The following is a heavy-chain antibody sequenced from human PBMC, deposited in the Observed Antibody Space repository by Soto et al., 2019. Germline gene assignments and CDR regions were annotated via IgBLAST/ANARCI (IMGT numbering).Heavy chain of an antibody. CDR2: INHSGST. CDR3: ARDFNRGAFDI. V-gene: IGHV4-34*01. J-gene: IGHJ3*02. Sequence: SVTLSLTCAVYGGSFSGYYWSWIRQPPGKGLEWIGEINHSGSTNYNPSLKSRVTISVDTSKNQFSLKLSSVTAADTAVYYCARDFNRGAFDIWGQGTMVTVSS. CDR1: GGSFSGYY. D-gene: IGHD3-10*01.